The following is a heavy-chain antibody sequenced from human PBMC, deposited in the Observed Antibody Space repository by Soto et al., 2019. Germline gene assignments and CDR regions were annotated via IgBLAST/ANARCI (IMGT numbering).Heavy chain of an antibody. V-gene: IGHV4-59*08. CDR2: IYYSGNT. CDR3: ARHLDYGDYVRWYFDL. J-gene: IGHJ2*01. Sequence: QVQLQESGPGLVKPSETLSLTCTVSNGSTSSYYWSWIRQPPGKGLEWIGYIYYSGNTNYNPSLESRVTISVDTSKNQFSLKLSSVTAADTAVYYCARHLDYGDYVRWYFDLWGRGTLVTVSS. CDR1: NGSTSSYY. D-gene: IGHD4-17*01.